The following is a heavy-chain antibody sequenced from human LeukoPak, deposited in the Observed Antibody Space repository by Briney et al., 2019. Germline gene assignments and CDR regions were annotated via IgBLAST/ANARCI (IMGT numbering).Heavy chain of an antibody. V-gene: IGHV1-69*13. J-gene: IGHJ4*02. CDR1: GGTFSSYA. CDR2: IIPVFGTA. D-gene: IGHD5-18*01. CDR3: AIPDSYTYYLDY. Sequence: SVKVSCKASGGTFSSYAISRVRQAPGQGLEWMGGIIPVFGTANYAQKFQGRVTITADESTSTAYMELSSLRSEDTAVYYCAIPDSYTYYLDYWGQGTLVTVSS.